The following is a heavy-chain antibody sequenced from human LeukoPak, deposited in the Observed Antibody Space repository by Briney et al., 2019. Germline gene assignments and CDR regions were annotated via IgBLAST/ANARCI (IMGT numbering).Heavy chain of an antibody. V-gene: IGHV3-30*04. CDR2: ISYDGSNK. J-gene: IGHJ4*02. CDR1: GFTFSNFA. Sequence: GGSLRLSCPVSGFTFSNFAMHWVLQAPGKGLEWVAVISYDGSNKYYADSVKGRFTISRDNSKNTLYLQMNSLSAEDTAVYYCARSDPPWLWFGELGYWGQGTLVTVSS. D-gene: IGHD3-10*01. CDR3: ARSDPPWLWFGELGY.